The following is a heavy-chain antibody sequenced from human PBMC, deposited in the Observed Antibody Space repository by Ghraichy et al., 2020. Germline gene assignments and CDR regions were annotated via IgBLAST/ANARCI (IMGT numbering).Heavy chain of an antibody. CDR1: GNTLIELS. CDR2: FDPEDGET. D-gene: IGHD4-11*01. Sequence: ASVKVSCKVSGNTLIELSIYWVRQAPGKGLEWMGGFDPEDGETIYAQKFQGRVTMTEDTSTDTAYMELSSLRSEDTAVYYCVRDKWSVGDYRWFDPWGQGTLVTVSS. J-gene: IGHJ5*02. CDR3: VRDKWSVGDYRWFDP. V-gene: IGHV1-24*01.